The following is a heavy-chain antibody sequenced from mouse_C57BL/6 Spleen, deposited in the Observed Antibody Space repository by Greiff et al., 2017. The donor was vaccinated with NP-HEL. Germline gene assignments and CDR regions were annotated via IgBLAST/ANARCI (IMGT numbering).Heavy chain of an antibody. CDR3: AREGGPMVTTEEGAMDY. CDR2: IYPGDGDT. D-gene: IGHD2-2*01. V-gene: IGHV1-82*01. J-gene: IGHJ4*01. Sequence: QVQLQQSGPELVKPGASVKISCKASGYAFSSSWMNWVKQRPGKGLEWIGRIYPGDGDTNYNGKFKGKATLTADKSSSTAYMQLSSLTSEDSAVYFCAREGGPMVTTEEGAMDYWGQGTSVTVSS. CDR1: GYAFSSSW.